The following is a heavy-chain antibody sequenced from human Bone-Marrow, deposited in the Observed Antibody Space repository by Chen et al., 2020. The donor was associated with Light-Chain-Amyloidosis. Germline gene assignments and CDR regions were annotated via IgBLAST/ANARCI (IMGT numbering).Heavy chain of an antibody. CDR3: ARGMPYYYDSSGYYRRLAFDI. V-gene: IGHV4-34*01. J-gene: IGHJ3*02. D-gene: IGHD3-22*01. Sequence: QVQLQQWGAGLLKPSETLSLTCAVYGGSFSGYYWSWIRQPPGKGLEWIGEINHSGSTNYNPSLKSRVTISVDTSKNQFSLKLSSVTAADTAVYYCARGMPYYYDSSGYYRRLAFDIWGQGTMVTVSS. CDR2: INHSGST. CDR1: GGSFSGYY.